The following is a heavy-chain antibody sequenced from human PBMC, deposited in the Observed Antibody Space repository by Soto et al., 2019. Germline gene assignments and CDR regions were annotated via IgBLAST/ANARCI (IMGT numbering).Heavy chain of an antibody. CDR2: IDPSDSQT. Sequence: GESLNSSCKVSGYSFAGYWITWVRQKPGKGLEWMGRIDPSDSQTYYSPSFRGHVTISVTKSITTVFLQWSRLRASDTAMYYCARQIYDSDTGPNFQYSFDSWGQGTPVTVSS. V-gene: IGHV5-10-1*01. J-gene: IGHJ4*02. CDR1: GYSFAGYW. D-gene: IGHD3-22*01. CDR3: ARQIYDSDTGPNFQYSFDS.